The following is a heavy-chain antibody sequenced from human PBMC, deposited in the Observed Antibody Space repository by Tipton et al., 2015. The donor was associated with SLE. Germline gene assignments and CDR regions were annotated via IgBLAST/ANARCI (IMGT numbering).Heavy chain of an antibody. CDR2: ISYDGSNK. J-gene: IGHJ4*02. Sequence: SLRLSCAASGFTFSSYAMHWVRQAPGKGLGWVAVISYDGSNKYYADSVKGRFTISRDNSKNTLYLQMNSLRAEDTAVYYCARERLLFPMDYWGQGTLVTVSS. V-gene: IGHV3-30*04. CDR3: ARERLLFPMDY. D-gene: IGHD2-21*02. CDR1: GFTFSSYA.